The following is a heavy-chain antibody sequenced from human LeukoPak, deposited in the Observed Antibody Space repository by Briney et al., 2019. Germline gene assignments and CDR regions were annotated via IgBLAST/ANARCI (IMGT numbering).Heavy chain of an antibody. Sequence: GGSLRLSCAASGFTFSSYAMSWVRQAPGKGLEWVSAISGSGGSTYYADSVKGRFTISRDNSKNTLYLQMNSLRAEDTAVYYCAKSGGIAAAAIDAFDIWGQGTMVTVSS. D-gene: IGHD6-13*01. J-gene: IGHJ3*02. V-gene: IGHV3-23*01. CDR3: AKSGGIAAAAIDAFDI. CDR1: GFTFSSYA. CDR2: ISGSGGST.